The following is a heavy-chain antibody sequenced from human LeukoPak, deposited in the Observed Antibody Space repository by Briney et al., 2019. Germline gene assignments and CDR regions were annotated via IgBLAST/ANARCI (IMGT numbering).Heavy chain of an antibody. CDR1: GYTFTGYY. Sequence: ASVKVSCKASGYTFTGYYMHWVRQAPGQGREWMGWINPNSGGTNYAQKFQGRVTMTRDTSISTAYMELSRLRSDDTAVYYCARKERPYYYDSSGAHDAFDIWGQGTMVTVSS. D-gene: IGHD3-22*01. CDR3: ARKERPYYYDSSGAHDAFDI. V-gene: IGHV1-2*02. CDR2: INPNSGGT. J-gene: IGHJ3*02.